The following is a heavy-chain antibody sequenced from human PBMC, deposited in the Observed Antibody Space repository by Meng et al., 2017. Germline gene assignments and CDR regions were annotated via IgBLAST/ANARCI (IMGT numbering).Heavy chain of an antibody. D-gene: IGHD3-22*01. CDR3: ARDRVLGYYYDSSGSNYFDY. CDR1: GFTFSSYG. CDR2: IWYDGSNK. Sequence: GESLKISCAASGFTFSSYGMHWVRQAPGKGLEWVAVIWYDGSNKYYADSVKGRFTISRDNSKNTLYLQMNSLRAEDTAVYYCARDRVLGYYYDSSGSNYFDYWGQGTLVTVSS. V-gene: IGHV3-30*19. J-gene: IGHJ4*02.